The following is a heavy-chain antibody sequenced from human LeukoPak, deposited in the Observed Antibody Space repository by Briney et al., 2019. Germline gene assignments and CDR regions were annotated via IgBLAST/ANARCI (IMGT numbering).Heavy chain of an antibody. CDR1: GFSFSSNW. CDR2: INSDESST. D-gene: IGHD3-16*01. CDR3: AKGAGGTPFYYFDY. V-gene: IGHV3-74*01. J-gene: IGHJ4*02. Sequence: SGGSLRLSCAASGFSFSSNWMYWVRQAPGKGLVWVSRINSDESSTTYADSVKGRFTISRDNAKNTLFLQMNSLRAEDTAVYYCAKGAGGTPFYYFDYWGQGTLVTVSS.